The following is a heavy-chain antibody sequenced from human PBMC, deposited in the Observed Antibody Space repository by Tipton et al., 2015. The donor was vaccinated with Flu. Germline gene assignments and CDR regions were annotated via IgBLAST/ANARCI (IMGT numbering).Heavy chain of an antibody. D-gene: IGHD6-25*01. CDR3: ARHRGGSVLYGMDV. CDR1: SDSISSDYY. V-gene: IGHV4-38-2*01. J-gene: IGHJ6*02. Sequence: TLSLTCAVSSDSISSDYYWGWIRQPPGKGLEWIGSIYHSGSTYYNPSLKSRVTISVDTSKNQVSLRLTSVTAADTAIFYCARHRGGSVLYGMDVWGQGTTVTVSS. CDR2: IYHSGST.